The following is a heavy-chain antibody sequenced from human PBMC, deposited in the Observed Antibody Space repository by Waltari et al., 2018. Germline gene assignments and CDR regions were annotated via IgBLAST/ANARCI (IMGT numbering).Heavy chain of an antibody. J-gene: IGHJ6*02. CDR3: ARGHSSTRVGYYYGMDV. CDR2: MNPNSGNT. Sequence: QVQLVQSGAEVKKPGASVKVSCKASGYTFTSYDINWVRQATGQGLEWMGWMNPNSGNTGYAQKFQGVVTMTRNTSISTAYMELSSLRSEDTAVYYCARGHSSTRVGYYYGMDVWGQGTTVTVSS. V-gene: IGHV1-8*02. D-gene: IGHD2-2*01. CDR1: GYTFTSYD.